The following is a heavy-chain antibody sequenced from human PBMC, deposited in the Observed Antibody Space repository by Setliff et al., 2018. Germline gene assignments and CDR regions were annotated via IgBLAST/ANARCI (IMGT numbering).Heavy chain of an antibody. J-gene: IGHJ4*02. Sequence: SETLSLTCSVYGESFSNNYWSWIRRSPGKGLEWIGESDHGGNTTIHPSLKSRLTMSVDTSKNQFSLKLTSVTAADTAVYYCFTGRGYGGQGTQVTVSS. V-gene: IGHV4-34*01. CDR2: SDHGGNT. D-gene: IGHD3-10*01. CDR3: FTGRGY. CDR1: GESFSNNY.